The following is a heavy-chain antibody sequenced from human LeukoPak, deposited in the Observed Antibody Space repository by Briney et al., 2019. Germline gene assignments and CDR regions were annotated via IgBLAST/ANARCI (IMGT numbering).Heavy chain of an antibody. CDR3: TTNHRITIFGVAGDWYLDL. D-gene: IGHD3-3*01. V-gene: IGHV3-15*01. CDR2: IKSKTDGGTT. CDR1: GFTFSNAW. Sequence: GGSLRLSCAASGFTFSNAWMSWVRQAPGKGLEWVGRIKSKTDGGTTDYAAPVKGRFTISRDDSKNTLYLQMNSLKTEDTAVYYCTTNHRITIFGVAGDWYLDLWGRGTLVTVSS. J-gene: IGHJ2*01.